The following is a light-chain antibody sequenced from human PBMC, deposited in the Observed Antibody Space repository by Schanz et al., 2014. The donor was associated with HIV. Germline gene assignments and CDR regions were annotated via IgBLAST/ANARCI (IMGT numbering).Light chain of an antibody. V-gene: IGLV1-47*01. CDR1: SSNVGSNY. CDR3: SSYAATSNVL. J-gene: IGLJ3*02. Sequence: QSVLTQPPSASGTPGQRVTISCSGSSSNVGSNYVYWYQQLPGTAPKLLIYRNHQRPSGVPDRFSGSKSGNTASLTVSGLQAEDEADYYCSSYAATSNVLFGGGTKLTVL. CDR2: RNH.